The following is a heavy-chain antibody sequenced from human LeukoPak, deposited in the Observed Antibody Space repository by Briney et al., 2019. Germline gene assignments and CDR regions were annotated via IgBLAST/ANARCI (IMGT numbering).Heavy chain of an antibody. CDR3: GQDPNGNYVGAFDF. V-gene: IGHV3-23*01. D-gene: IGHD4-17*01. J-gene: IGHJ3*01. Sequence: GGSLRLSCAASGLIFHNYALVWIRRAPGKGPEWVSAILGGGGTFYSDAVKGRFTISRDNSKNTLYLQMNSLRAEDTATYYCGQDPNGNYVGAFDFWGRGTMVTVSS. CDR2: ILGGGGT. CDR1: GLIFHNYA.